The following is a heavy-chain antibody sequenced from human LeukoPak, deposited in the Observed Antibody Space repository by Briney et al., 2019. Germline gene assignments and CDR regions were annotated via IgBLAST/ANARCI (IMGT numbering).Heavy chain of an antibody. CDR3: ARGNSITMIVVAPDWFDP. CDR2: IYHSGST. V-gene: IGHV4-30-2*01. Sequence: SETLSLTCAVSGGSISSGGYSWSWIRQPPGKGLEWTGYIYHSGSTYYNPSLKSRVTISVDRSKNQFSLKLSSVTAADTAVYYCARGNSITMIVVAPDWFDPWGQGTLVTVSS. J-gene: IGHJ5*02. CDR1: GGSISSGGYS. D-gene: IGHD3-22*01.